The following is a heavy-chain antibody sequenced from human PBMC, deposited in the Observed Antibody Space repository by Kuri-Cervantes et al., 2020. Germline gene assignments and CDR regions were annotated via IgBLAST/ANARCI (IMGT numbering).Heavy chain of an antibody. CDR3: ARDGSSSWYGTSDY. J-gene: IGHJ4*02. CDR2: INWNGGST. D-gene: IGHD6-13*01. CDR1: GFTFSYYW. V-gene: IGHV3-20*04. Sequence: GESLKISCAASGFTFSYYWMHWVRQAPGKGLEWVSGINWNGGSTGYADSVKGRFTISRDNAKNSLYLQMNSLRAEDTALYYCARDGSSSWYGTSDYWGQGTLVTVSS.